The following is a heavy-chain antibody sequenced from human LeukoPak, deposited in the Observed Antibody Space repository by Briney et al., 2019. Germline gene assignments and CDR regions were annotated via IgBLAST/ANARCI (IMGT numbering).Heavy chain of an antibody. J-gene: IGHJ4*02. CDR1: GFTFSSYA. CDR2: ISWNSGSI. Sequence: GGSLRLSCAASGFTFSSYAMSWVRQAPGKGLEWVSGISWNSGSIGYADSVKGRFTISRDNAENSLYLQMNSLRAEDTALYYCAKDIFTGIAAAGAIDYWGQGTLVTVSS. V-gene: IGHV3-9*01. D-gene: IGHD6-13*01. CDR3: AKDIFTGIAAAGAIDY.